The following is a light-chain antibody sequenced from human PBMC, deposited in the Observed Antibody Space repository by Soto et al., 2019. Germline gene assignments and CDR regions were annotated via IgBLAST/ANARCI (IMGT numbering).Light chain of an antibody. CDR1: QSVSIY. CDR3: QQSYTTPPA. V-gene: IGKV1-39*01. Sequence: DIQMTQSPSSLSASVGDRVTITCRASQSVSIYLNWYQQKPGKAPKLLIYTTSSLQSEVPSRFSGSGSVTDFTLTISSLQPEDFATYYCQQSYTTPPAFGQGTKVEVK. CDR2: TTS. J-gene: IGKJ1*01.